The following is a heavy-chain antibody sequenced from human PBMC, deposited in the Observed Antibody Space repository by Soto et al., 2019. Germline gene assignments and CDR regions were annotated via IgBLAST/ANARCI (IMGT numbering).Heavy chain of an antibody. J-gene: IGHJ4*02. CDR3: ARDWRYGDLPLFDY. D-gene: IGHD4-17*01. CDR1: GFTFSSYG. Sequence: QVQLVESGGGVIQPGRSLRLSCAASGFTFSSYGMHWVRQAPGKGLEWVAVIWYDGSNKYYADSVKGRFTISRDNSKNTLYLQMNSLRAEDTAVYYCARDWRYGDLPLFDYWGQGTLVTVSS. CDR2: IWYDGSNK. V-gene: IGHV3-33*01.